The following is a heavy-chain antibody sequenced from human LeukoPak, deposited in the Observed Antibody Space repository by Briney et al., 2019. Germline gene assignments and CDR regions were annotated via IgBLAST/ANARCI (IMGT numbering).Heavy chain of an antibody. CDR3: ARQVSYDFWSGYYTGDNWFDP. Sequence: ASVTVSCTVSGYTLTELSMHWARQAPGKGLEWMGGFDLEDGETIYAQKFQGRVTMTEDTSTDTAYMELSSLRSDDTAVYYCARQVSYDFWSGYYTGDNWFDPWGQGTLVTVSS. CDR1: GYTLTELS. D-gene: IGHD3-3*01. CDR2: FDLEDGET. J-gene: IGHJ5*02. V-gene: IGHV1-24*01.